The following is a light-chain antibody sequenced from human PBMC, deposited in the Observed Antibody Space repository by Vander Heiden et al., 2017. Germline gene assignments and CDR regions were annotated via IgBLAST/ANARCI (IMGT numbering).Light chain of an antibody. CDR1: QGISSY. CDR2: AAS. Sequence: DIQLTQSPSFLSASVGDRVTITCRASQGISSYLAWYQPKPGKAPKLLIYAASTLQSGVPSRFSGSGSGTEFTLTISSLQPEDFATYYCQQLNSYPVTFGHGTKVDIK. CDR3: QQLNSYPVT. V-gene: IGKV1-9*01. J-gene: IGKJ3*01.